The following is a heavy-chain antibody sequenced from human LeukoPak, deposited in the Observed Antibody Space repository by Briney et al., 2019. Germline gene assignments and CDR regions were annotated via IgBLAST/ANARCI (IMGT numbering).Heavy chain of an antibody. CDR3: ARDNRAGCSSTSCYTRWDYYYYYGMDV. V-gene: IGHV4-31*03. CDR1: GGSISSGGYS. Sequence: SETLSLTCTVSGGSISSGGYSWSWIRQHPGKGLEWIGYIYYSGSTYYNPSLKSRVTISVDTSKNQFSLKLSSVTAADTAVYYCARDNRAGCSSTSCYTRWDYYYYYGMDVWGQGTTVTVSS. CDR2: IYYSGST. J-gene: IGHJ6*02. D-gene: IGHD2-2*02.